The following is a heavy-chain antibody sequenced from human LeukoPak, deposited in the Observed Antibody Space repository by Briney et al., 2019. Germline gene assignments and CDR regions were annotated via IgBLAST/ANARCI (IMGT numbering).Heavy chain of an antibody. CDR2: IYYTGST. V-gene: IGHV4-59*01. D-gene: IGHD3-10*01. Sequence: SETLSLTCTVSGGSISGYYWSWIRQPPGKGLEWIGYIYYTGSTHYNPSLKSRLTMSAETSKNQFSLKLTSVTAADTAVYYCARTEYYFDHWGQGTLVTVSS. J-gene: IGHJ4*02. CDR1: GGSISGYY. CDR3: ARTEYYFDH.